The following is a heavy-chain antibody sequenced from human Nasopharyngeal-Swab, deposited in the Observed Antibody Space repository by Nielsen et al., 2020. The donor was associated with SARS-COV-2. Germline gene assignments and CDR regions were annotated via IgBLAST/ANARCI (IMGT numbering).Heavy chain of an antibody. CDR1: GYTLPELS. CDR2: FDPEDGET. J-gene: IGHJ5*02. Sequence: ASVKVSCKVSGYTLPELSMHWVRQAPGKGLEWMGGFDPEDGETIYAQKFQGRVTMTEDTSTDTAYMELSSLRSEDTAVYYCATAPPRSGYYTGWFDPWGQGTLVTVSS. V-gene: IGHV1-24*01. CDR3: ATAPPRSGYYTGWFDP. D-gene: IGHD3-3*01.